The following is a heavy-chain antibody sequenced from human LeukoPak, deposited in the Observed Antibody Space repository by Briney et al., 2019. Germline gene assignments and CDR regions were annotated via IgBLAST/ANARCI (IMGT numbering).Heavy chain of an antibody. CDR2: ISSGSSYT. J-gene: IGHJ4*02. CDR1: GFTFSDYY. CDR3: AREAGYGLHIDY. D-gene: IGHD2-15*01. V-gene: IGHV3-11*06. Sequence: GGSLRLSCAASGFTFSDYYMSWIRQAPGKGLEWVSYISSGSSYTNYADSVKGRFTISRDNAKNSLYLQMNSLRAEDTAVYYCAREAGYGLHIDYWGQGTLVTVSS.